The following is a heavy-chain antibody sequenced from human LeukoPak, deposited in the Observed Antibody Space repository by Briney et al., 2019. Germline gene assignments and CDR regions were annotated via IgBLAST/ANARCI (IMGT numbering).Heavy chain of an antibody. Sequence: PGGSLRLSCADSESTFHDYAIHWVRQAPGKGLEWVSTVRWNGGTIGYADSVKGRFTISRDNSKNTLYLQMNSLRAEDTAVYYCARDRVPSSTWWEDYYYGMDVWGQGTTVTVSS. J-gene: IGHJ6*02. D-gene: IGHD1-26*01. V-gene: IGHV3-9*01. CDR1: ESTFHDYA. CDR3: ARDRVPSSTWWEDYYYGMDV. CDR2: VRWNGGTI.